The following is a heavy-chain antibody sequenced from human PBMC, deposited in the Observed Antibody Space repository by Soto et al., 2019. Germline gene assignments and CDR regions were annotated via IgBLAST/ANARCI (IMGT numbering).Heavy chain of an antibody. CDR1: GFTFSSYA. J-gene: IGHJ4*02. CDR2: VSIGGST. D-gene: IGHD2-15*01. Sequence: DVQLLESGGGLVQPEGSLRLSCAASGFTFSSYAMGWVRQGPGKGLEWVAVVSIGGSTHYADSVRGRFTISRDKSKNTLSLQMNSLTAEDTAVYFCAKRRGAGGHFDYWSQGALVTVSS. CDR3: AKRRGAGGHFDY. V-gene: IGHV3-23*01.